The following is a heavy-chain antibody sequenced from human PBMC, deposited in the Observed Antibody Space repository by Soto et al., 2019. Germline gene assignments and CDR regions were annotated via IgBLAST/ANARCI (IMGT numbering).Heavy chain of an antibody. D-gene: IGHD2-8*01. V-gene: IGHV4-31*03. CDR3: ASHHIVLMVYAPHFDY. CDR2: IYYSGST. J-gene: IGHJ4*02. CDR1: GGSISSGGYY. Sequence: QVQLQESGPGLVKPSQTLSLTCTVSGGSISSGGYYWSWIRQHPGKGLEWIGYIYYSGSTYYNPSLKSRVTISVDTSKNQFSLKLSSVTAADTVVYYCASHHIVLMVYAPHFDYWGQGTLVTVSS.